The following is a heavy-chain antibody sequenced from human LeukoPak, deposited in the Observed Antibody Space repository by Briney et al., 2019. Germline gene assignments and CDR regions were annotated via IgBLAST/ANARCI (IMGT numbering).Heavy chain of an antibody. CDR1: GFTFSSYG. J-gene: IGHJ6*02. CDR2: ISYDGSNK. CDR3: AKDLYGSGSYQTRDYYYYGMDV. V-gene: IGHV3-30*18. Sequence: AGGSLRLSCAASGFTFSSYGMHWVRQAPGKGLEWVAVISYDGSNKYYADSVKGRFTISRDNSKNTLYLQMNSLRAEDTAVYYCAKDLYGSGSYQTRDYYYYGMDVWGQGTTVTVSS. D-gene: IGHD3-10*01.